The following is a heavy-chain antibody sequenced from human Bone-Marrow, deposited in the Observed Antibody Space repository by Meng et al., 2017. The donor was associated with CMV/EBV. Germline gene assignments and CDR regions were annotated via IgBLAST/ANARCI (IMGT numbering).Heavy chain of an antibody. J-gene: IGHJ3*02. D-gene: IGHD2-2*01. V-gene: IGHV1-69*05. CDR1: GGTFSSYA. CDR2: IIPIFGTA. CDR3: ARTQDCSSTSCYLDAFDI. Sequence: SVKVSCKASGGTFSSYAISWVRQAPGQGLEWMGGIIPIFGTANYAQKFQGRVTITTDESTSTAYMELSSLRSEDTAVYYCARTQDCSSTSCYLDAFDIWGQGTMATVSS.